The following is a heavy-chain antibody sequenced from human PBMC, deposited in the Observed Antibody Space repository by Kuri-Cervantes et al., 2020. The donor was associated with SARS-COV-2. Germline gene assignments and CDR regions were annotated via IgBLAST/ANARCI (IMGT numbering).Heavy chain of an antibody. CDR3: ARGSGGTFGY. Sequence: SETLSLTCTASGGSISSYYWSWIRQPPGKGLEWIGYIYYSGSTYYNPSLKSRVTISVDTSKNQFSLKLNSVTAADTAVYYCARGSGGTFGYWGQGTLVTVSS. V-gene: IGHV4-30-4*08. J-gene: IGHJ4*02. CDR1: GGSISSYY. D-gene: IGHD3-16*01. CDR2: IYYSGST.